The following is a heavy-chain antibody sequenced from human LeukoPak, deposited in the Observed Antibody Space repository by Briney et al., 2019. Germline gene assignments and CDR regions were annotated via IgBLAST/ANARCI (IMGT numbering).Heavy chain of an antibody. V-gene: IGHV3-21*01. D-gene: IGHD3-9*01. J-gene: IGHJ3*01. CDR3: ARDRGYYDILTGLRPGAIDF. CDR2: ISSSSSYI. CDR1: GFTFSSYS. Sequence: PGGSLRLSCAASGFTFSSYSMNWVRQAPGKGLEWVSYISSSSSYIYYAHSVKRRFTSSRDNPKNSLYLQINNLTAEETDVYYCARDRGYYDILTGLRPGAIDFWGQGTMVTVSS.